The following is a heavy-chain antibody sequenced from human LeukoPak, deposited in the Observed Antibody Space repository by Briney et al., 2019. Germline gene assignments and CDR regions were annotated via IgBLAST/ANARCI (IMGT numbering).Heavy chain of an antibody. D-gene: IGHD2-21*02. CDR2: ISSSSSTI. J-gene: IGHJ4*02. CDR3: TTSLPHIVEVTTSDGGN. Sequence: GSLRLSCAASGFTFSSYSMNWVRHAPGKGLEWVSYISSSSSTIYYADSVKGRFTISRDNAKNSLYLQMNSLRAEDTAVYYCTTSLPHIVEVTTSDGGNWGQGTLVTVSS. V-gene: IGHV3-48*01. CDR1: GFTFSSYS.